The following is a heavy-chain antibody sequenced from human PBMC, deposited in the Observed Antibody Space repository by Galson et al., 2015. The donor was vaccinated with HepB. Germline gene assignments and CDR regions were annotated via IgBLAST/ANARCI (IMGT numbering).Heavy chain of an antibody. J-gene: IGHJ6*02. CDR2: ISAKNGDR. Sequence: SVKVSCKASGYPFSSFGISWVRQAPGQGLEWMGYISAKNGDRNYAQKVQGRVTMTTDTSTTTAYMELRSLRSDDTAIYYCAIWGIFGVAQYHQYYGMDVWGQGTTVTVSS. D-gene: IGHD3-3*01. CDR3: AIWGIFGVAQYHQYYGMDV. CDR1: GYPFSSFG. V-gene: IGHV1-18*01.